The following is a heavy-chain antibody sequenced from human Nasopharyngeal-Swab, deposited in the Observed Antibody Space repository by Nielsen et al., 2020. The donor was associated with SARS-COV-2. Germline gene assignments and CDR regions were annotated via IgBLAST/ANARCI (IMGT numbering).Heavy chain of an antibody. CDR3: VHSTGWRLDY. CDR1: GFSLSTSTVG. CDR2: LYWDDDN. Sequence: SGPTLVKPSQTLTLTCTFSGFSLSTSTVGVSWVRQLPGKALEGLALLYWDDDNRYNPTLKSRITITKDTPKNHVVLTMTNMDPVDTATYFCVHSTGWRLDYWGQGTLVTVSS. D-gene: IGHD6-19*01. J-gene: IGHJ4*02. V-gene: IGHV2-5*02.